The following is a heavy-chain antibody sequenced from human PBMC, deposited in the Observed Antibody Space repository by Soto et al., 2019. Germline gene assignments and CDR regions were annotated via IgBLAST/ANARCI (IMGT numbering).Heavy chain of an antibody. D-gene: IGHD6-19*01. CDR1: GFTFSSYW. V-gene: IGHV3-74*01. CDR2: IKTDGSTT. CDR3: VRGGASGWVRGLDY. Sequence: EVQLVESGGGLVQPGGSLRLSCAASGFTFSSYWMHWVRQAPGKGLVWVSRIKTDGSTTHYADSVKGRFTISRDNAKNTLYLQMTSLRAEDTAVYYCVRGGASGWVRGLDYWGQGTLVTVSS. J-gene: IGHJ4*02.